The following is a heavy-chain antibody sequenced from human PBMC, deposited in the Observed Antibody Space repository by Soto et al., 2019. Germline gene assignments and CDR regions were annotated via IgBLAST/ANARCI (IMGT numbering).Heavy chain of an antibody. V-gene: IGHV3-15*05. CDR1: GFTVSNAW. Sequence: EGQLVESGGGLVKPGGSLRLSCAASGFTVSNAWMTWVRQAPGKGLEWVAHIKSKPHGGTTEYAPAVKDRFTISRDDSTNMAYLQMNSLKSDDTAVYYCMTCITEAAGSDLGACWGRGSLVTVSS. D-gene: IGHD3-16*01. CDR2: IKSKPHGGTT. J-gene: IGHJ4*02. CDR3: MTCITEAAGSDLGAC.